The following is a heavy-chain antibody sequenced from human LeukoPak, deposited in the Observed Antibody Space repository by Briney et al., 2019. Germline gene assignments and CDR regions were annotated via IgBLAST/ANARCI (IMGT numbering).Heavy chain of an antibody. CDR3: ARVFPYGRGAFDI. CDR2: IKQDGSEK. CDR1: GFTFSSYG. Sequence: GGSLRLSCAASGFTFSSYGMHWVRQAPGKGLEWVANIKQDGSEKYYVGSVKGRFTISRDNAKNSLYLQMNSLRAEDTAVYYCARVFPYGRGAFDIWGQGTMVTVSS. J-gene: IGHJ3*02. V-gene: IGHV3-7*03. D-gene: IGHD3-10*01.